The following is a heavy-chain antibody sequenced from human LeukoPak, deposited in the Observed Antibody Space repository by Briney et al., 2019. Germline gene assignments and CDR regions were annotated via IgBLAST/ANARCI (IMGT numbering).Heavy chain of an antibody. D-gene: IGHD6-19*01. CDR3: ARPIAVTGPYYYYGMDV. CDR2: ISYDESNK. V-gene: IGHV3-30-3*01. Sequence: TGGSLRLSCAASGFTFSNYAIHWVRQAPGKGLEWVAVISYDESNKNYADSVKGRFTISRDNSKNTLYLQMNNLRAEDTAVYYCARPIAVTGPYYYYGMDVWGQGTTVIVSS. J-gene: IGHJ6*02. CDR1: GFTFSNYA.